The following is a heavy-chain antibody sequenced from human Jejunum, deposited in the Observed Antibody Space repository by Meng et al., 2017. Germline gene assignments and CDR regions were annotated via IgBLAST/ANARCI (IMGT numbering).Heavy chain of an antibody. J-gene: IGHJ4*02. CDR1: GDSISSANR. CDR2: IYHSGAT. Sequence: QVQLQESGPGLVKPSGTLSLTCAVSGDSISSANRWIWFRQPPGKGLEWIGEIYHSGATYDNPSLRSRLTMSVDKSKNQFSLNLTSVTAADTAVYYCARKISPVSAIYWGQGTLVTVSS. V-gene: IGHV4-4*02. CDR3: ARKISPVSAIY. D-gene: IGHD2-21*02.